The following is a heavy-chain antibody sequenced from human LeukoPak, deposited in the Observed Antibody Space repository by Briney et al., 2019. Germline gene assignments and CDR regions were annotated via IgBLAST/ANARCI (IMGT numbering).Heavy chain of an antibody. J-gene: IGHJ4*02. CDR1: GLSFSNYA. CDR3: ARDYYDNSGYYSTYYFDY. Sequence: GGSLRLSCAASGLSFSNYAMYWVRQAPGKGLEWVSSISSSSSYIYYADSVKGRFTISRDNAKNSLYLQMNNLRAEDTAVYYCARDYYDNSGYYSTYYFDYWGQGTLVTVSS. CDR2: ISSSSSYI. V-gene: IGHV3-21*01. D-gene: IGHD3-22*01.